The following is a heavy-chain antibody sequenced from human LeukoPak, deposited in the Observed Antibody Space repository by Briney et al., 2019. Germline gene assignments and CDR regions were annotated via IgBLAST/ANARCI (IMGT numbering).Heavy chain of an antibody. V-gene: IGHV3-15*01. J-gene: IGHJ4*02. CDR2: IKSKTDGGTT. Sequence: KSGGSLRLSCEGSGFTFDSYAMRWVRQSPGKGLEWVGRIKSKTDGGTTDYAAPVKGRFTISRDDSKNTLYLPMNSLKTEDTAVYYCTTDLLSGYDFTAFDYWGQGTLVTVSS. D-gene: IGHD5-12*01. CDR3: TTDLLSGYDFTAFDY. CDR1: GFTFDSYA.